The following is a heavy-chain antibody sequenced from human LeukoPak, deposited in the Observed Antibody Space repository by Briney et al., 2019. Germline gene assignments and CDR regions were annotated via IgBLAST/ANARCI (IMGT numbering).Heavy chain of an antibody. CDR3: AKAPTSYCTSSSCYAGASDY. J-gene: IGHJ4*02. D-gene: IGHD2-2*01. CDR1: EFTFRNSA. Sequence: GGSLRLSCAASEFTFRNSAMSWVRQAPGKGLEWVSSISGSGANTYYADSVRGRFTISRDNSKNTLYLQMNSLRAEDTAVYYCAKAPTSYCTSSSCYAGASDYWGQGTLVTVSS. V-gene: IGHV3-23*01. CDR2: ISGSGANT.